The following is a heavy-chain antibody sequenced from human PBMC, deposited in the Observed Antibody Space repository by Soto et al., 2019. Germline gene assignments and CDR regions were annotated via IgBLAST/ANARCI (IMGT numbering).Heavy chain of an antibody. D-gene: IGHD5-18*01. CDR1: GFIFSSYA. CDR2: VSDSVGNT. J-gene: IGHJ4*02. Sequence: SLRLSCAVSGFIFSSYAMTWVRQAPGKGLEWVSTVSDSVGNTYYADSVKGRFTISRDNSKSTLYLQMNSLRVEDTAVYYCARARHPQSWIQLWSPCFDYWGQGTLVTVSS. V-gene: IGHV3-23*01. CDR3: ARARHPQSWIQLWSPCFDY.